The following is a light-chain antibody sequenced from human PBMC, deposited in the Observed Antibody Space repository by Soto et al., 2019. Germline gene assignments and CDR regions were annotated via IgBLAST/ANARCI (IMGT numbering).Light chain of an antibody. CDR1: SSDVGGYNY. Sequence: QAVVTQPASVSGSPGQSITISCTGTSSDVGGYNYVSWYQQHPGKAPKLMIYEVSNRPSGVSNRFSGSKSGNTASLTISGLQAEDEADYYCSSYTSSSTQVFGTGTKVTVL. V-gene: IGLV2-14*01. J-gene: IGLJ1*01. CDR3: SSYTSSSTQV. CDR2: EVS.